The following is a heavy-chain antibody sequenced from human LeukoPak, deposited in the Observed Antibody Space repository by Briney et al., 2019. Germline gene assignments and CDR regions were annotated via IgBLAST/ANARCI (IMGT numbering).Heavy chain of an antibody. CDR2: INPNSGGT. CDR3: AREFWDNYDILTGPERDWFDP. Sequence: ASVKVSCKASGYTFTGHYMHWVRQAPGQGLEWMGWINPNSGGTNYAQKFQGRVTMTRDTSISTAYMELSRLRSDDTAVYYCAREFWDNYDILTGPERDWFDPWGQGTMVTVSS. CDR1: GYTFTGHY. V-gene: IGHV1-2*02. J-gene: IGHJ5*02. D-gene: IGHD3-9*01.